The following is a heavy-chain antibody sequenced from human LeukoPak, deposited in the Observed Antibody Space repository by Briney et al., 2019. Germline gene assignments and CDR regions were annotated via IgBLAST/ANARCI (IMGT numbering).Heavy chain of an antibody. CDR3: ARVNYYDSSGYPNWFDP. CDR2: INTNTGNP. V-gene: IGHV7-4-1*02. CDR1: RYSFTRYA. D-gene: IGHD3-22*01. J-gene: IGHJ5*02. Sequence: ASVKVSCKASRYSFTRYAMNWVRQAPGQGLEWMGWINTNTGNPTYAQGFTGRFVFSLDTSVSTAYLQISSLKAEDTAVYYCARVNYYDSSGYPNWFDPWGQGTLVTVSS.